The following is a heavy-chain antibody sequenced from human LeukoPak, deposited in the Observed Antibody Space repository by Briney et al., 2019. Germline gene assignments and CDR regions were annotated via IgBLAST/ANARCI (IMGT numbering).Heavy chain of an antibody. CDR3: ARGFEYSTSSRLGYYYFYMDV. Sequence: SETLSLTCTVSGDSISSGTYYWSWIRQPAGKGLEWIGRIDASGNPNYNPSLRGRLTMSVDTSKNQFSLNLRFVTAADTAVFYCARGFEYSTSSRLGYYYFYMDVWGIGTTVTVSS. J-gene: IGHJ6*03. CDR1: GDSISSGTYY. D-gene: IGHD6-6*01. CDR2: IDASGNP. V-gene: IGHV4-61*02.